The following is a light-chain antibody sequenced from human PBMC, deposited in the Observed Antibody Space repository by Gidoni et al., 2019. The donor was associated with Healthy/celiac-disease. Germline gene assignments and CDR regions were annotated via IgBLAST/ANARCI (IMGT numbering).Light chain of an antibody. Sequence: DLPLTQSPSSLSSSVGDRVTITCQASPDISNYLNLYQQKPGKAPKLLIYDASNLETGVQSRFSGSGSGTDFTFTISSLQPEDIATYYCQQYDNLPLYTFGQGTKLEIK. CDR3: QQYDNLPLYT. J-gene: IGKJ2*01. CDR1: PDISNY. V-gene: IGKV1-33*01. CDR2: DAS.